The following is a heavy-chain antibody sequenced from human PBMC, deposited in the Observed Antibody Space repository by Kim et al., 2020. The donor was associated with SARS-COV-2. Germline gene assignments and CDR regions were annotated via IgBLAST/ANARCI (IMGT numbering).Heavy chain of an antibody. CDR1: GYTFTSYG. CDR2: ISAYNGNI. J-gene: IGHJ6*02. D-gene: IGHD5-18*01. V-gene: IGHV1-18*01. CDR3: ARAPDSYGYYYYGMDV. Sequence: ASVKVSCKASGYTFTSYGISWVRQAPGQGLEWMGWISAYNGNINYAQKLQGRVTMTTDTSTSTAYMELRSLRSDDTAVYYCARAPDSYGYYYYGMDVWGQGTTVTVSS.